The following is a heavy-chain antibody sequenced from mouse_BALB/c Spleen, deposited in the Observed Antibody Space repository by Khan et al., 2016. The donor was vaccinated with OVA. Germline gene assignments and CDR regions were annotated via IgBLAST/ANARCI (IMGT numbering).Heavy chain of an antibody. D-gene: IGHD1-2*01. CDR1: GYTFTDYY. V-gene: IGHV1-77*01. J-gene: IGHJ3*01. CDR2: ISPGSGDT. Sequence: VQLQESGAELARPGASVKLSCKASGYTFTDYYINWVKQRTGQGLEWIGEISPGSGDTYYNERFKGKATLTADKSSSTAYMQLSSLTSEASAVYVCARRNYFGYTVAYWGQGTLVTVSA. CDR3: ARRNYFGYTVAY.